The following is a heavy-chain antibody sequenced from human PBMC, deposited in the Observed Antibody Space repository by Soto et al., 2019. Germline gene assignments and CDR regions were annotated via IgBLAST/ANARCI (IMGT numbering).Heavy chain of an antibody. J-gene: IGHJ6*04. CDR1: GFTFSSYG. Sequence: QVQLVESGGGVVQPGRSLRLSCAASGFTFSSYGMHWVRQAPGKGLEWVAVIWYDGSNKYYADSVKGRFTISRDNSKKPCYMQRNSLRAEDRAVYYCARDGIVLVPAAANYYYSGMAVWGKGPTVTVSS. CDR3: ARDGIVLVPAAANYYYSGMAV. D-gene: IGHD2-2*01. V-gene: IGHV3-33*01. CDR2: IWYDGSNK.